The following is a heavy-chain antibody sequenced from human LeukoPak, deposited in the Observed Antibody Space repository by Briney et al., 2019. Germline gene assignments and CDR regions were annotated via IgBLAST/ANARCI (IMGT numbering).Heavy chain of an antibody. CDR3: ARGQYYYDSSGSHVYYDY. Sequence: PSETLSLTCAVYGGSFSGSYWSWIRQPLGKGLEWIGEINLSESTNDNPSLKSRVTISGDTSKNQFSLKLSSVTAADTAVYYCARGQYYYDSSGSHVYYDYWGQGTLVTVSS. CDR2: INLSEST. D-gene: IGHD3-22*01. V-gene: IGHV4-34*01. CDR1: GGSFSGSY. J-gene: IGHJ4*02.